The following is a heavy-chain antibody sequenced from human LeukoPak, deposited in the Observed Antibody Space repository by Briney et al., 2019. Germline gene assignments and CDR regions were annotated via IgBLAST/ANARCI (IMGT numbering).Heavy chain of an antibody. Sequence: GGSLRLSCAAPGFIFSNYGMNWVRQAPGKGLEWVSGIGVGGTTYYADSVKGRFTISRDTSKNTLYLQMNSLRAEDTAVYYCAKAQGYYDCWGQGTLVTVSS. CDR2: IGVGGTT. D-gene: IGHD3-22*01. CDR1: GFIFSNYG. V-gene: IGHV3-23*01. J-gene: IGHJ4*02. CDR3: AKAQGYYDC.